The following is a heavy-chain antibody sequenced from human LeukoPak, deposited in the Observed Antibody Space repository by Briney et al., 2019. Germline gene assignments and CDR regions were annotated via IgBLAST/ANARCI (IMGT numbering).Heavy chain of an antibody. CDR1: GYSISSGYY. V-gene: IGHV4-38-2*01. CDR3: ARQTIDCSSTSCYPNWFDP. CDR2: IYHSGST. J-gene: IGHJ5*02. Sequence: PSETLSLTXAVSGYSISSGYYWGWIRQPPGKGLEWIGSIYHSGSTYYNPSLKSRVTISVDTSRNQFSLKLSSVTAADTAVYYCARQTIDCSSTSCYPNWFDPWGQGTLVTVSS. D-gene: IGHD2-2*01.